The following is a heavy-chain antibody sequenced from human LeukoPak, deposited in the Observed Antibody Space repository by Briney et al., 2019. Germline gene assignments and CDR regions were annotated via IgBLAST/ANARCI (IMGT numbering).Heavy chain of an antibody. J-gene: IGHJ6*02. CDR1: GGSISSYY. CDR2: IYTSGST. V-gene: IGHV4-4*07. Sequence: SETLSLTCTVSGGSISSYYWSWIRQPAGKGLKWIGRIYTSGSTNYNPSLKSRVTMSVDTSKNQFSLKLSSVTAADTAVYYCARGEPYYYYYGMDVWGQGTTVTVSS. CDR3: ARGEPYYYYYGMDV.